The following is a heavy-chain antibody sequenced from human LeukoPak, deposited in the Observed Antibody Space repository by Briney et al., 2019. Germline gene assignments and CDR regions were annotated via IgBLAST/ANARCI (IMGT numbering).Heavy chain of an antibody. CDR3: AKEPYDSSGFRPLYYYMDV. V-gene: IGHV3-23*01. D-gene: IGHD3-22*01. CDR1: GFTFSSYA. J-gene: IGHJ6*03. CDR2: MSGSGGST. Sequence: GGSLRLSCAASGFTFSSYARSWVRQAPGKGLEWVAGMSGSGGSTYYADSVKGRFTISRDNTKNKLYLQMNSLRAEDKAVYYCAKEPYDSSGFRPLYYYMDVWGKGTTVTVSS.